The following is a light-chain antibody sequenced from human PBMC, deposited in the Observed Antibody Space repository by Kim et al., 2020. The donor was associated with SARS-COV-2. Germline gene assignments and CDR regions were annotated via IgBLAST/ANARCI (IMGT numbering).Light chain of an antibody. J-gene: IGKJ4*01. CDR3: QQFNSYHLT. V-gene: IGKV1-13*02. Sequence: AIQLTQSPSSLSASVGDRVTITCRASRGITSALAWYQQKPGKAPILLIYDASSLERGVPSRFSGSGSGTDFTLTISSLQPEDFATYYCQQFNSYHLTFGGGTKVDIK. CDR2: DAS. CDR1: RGITSA.